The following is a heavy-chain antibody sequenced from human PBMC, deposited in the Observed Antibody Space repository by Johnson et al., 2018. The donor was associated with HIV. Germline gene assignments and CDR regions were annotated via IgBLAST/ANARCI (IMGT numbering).Heavy chain of an antibody. J-gene: IGHJ3*02. D-gene: IGHD6-6*01. CDR1: GFTFSSYA. V-gene: IGHV3-30-3*01. CDR2: ISYDGNNK. Sequence: QVQLVESGGGVVQPGRSLRLSCAASGFTFSSYAMNWVRQAPGKGLEWVAVISYDGNNKYSADSVKGRFTISRDNSKNTLYLQMNSLRAEDTAVYYCARDGSQLADAFDIWGQGTMVTVSS. CDR3: ARDGSQLADAFDI.